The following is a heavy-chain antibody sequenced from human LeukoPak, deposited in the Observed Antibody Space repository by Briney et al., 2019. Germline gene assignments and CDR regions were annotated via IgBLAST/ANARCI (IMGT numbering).Heavy chain of an antibody. CDR2: IYYSGST. V-gene: IGHV4-31*03. D-gene: IGHD3-22*01. Sequence: SETLSLTCTVSGGSISSGGYYWSWLRQHPGKGLEWIGYIYYSGSTYYNPSLKSRVTISVDTSKNQFSLKLSSVTAADTAVYYCARARYYDSSGYCVFDYWGQGTLVTVS. J-gene: IGHJ4*02. CDR1: GGSISSGGYY. CDR3: ARARYYDSSGYCVFDY.